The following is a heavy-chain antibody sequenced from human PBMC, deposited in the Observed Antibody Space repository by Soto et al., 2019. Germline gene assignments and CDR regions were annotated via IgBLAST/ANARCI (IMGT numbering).Heavy chain of an antibody. J-gene: IGHJ4*02. V-gene: IGHV3-11*01. CDR1: GFTFSDYY. CDR2: INNGGETI. Sequence: GGSLRLSCAASGFTFSDYYMSWVRQAPGKGLEWVSYINNGGETIYYADSVKGRFTMSRDNAKNTLYLQMNSLKTEDTAVYYCATDYYDSSGYYFFDYWGQGTLVTVSS. D-gene: IGHD3-22*01. CDR3: ATDYYDSSGYYFFDY.